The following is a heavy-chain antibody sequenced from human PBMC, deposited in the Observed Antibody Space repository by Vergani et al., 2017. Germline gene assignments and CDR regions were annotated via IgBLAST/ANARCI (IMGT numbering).Heavy chain of an antibody. J-gene: IGHJ4*02. V-gene: IGHV3-23*01. CDR3: ARDSPMGSD. D-gene: IGHD3-10*01. Sequence: EVQLLESGGDLVQPGGSLRLSCAASGFTFIMHAMSWVRQAPGKGLEWVSTLSASDRRTHYADSVKGRFTISRDNSKNTLFLHMNSLRPEDTAVYYCARDSPMGSDWGQGTLVTVSS. CDR2: LSASDRRT. CDR1: GFTFIMHA.